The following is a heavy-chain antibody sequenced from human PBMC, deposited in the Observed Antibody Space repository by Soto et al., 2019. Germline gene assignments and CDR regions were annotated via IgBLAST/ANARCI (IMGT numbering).Heavy chain of an antibody. D-gene: IGHD1-20*01. V-gene: IGHV4-59*01. J-gene: IGHJ4*02. Sequence: SETLSLTCTVSGGSISSYYWSWIRQPPGKGLEWIGYIYYSGSTNYNPSLKSRVTISVDTSKNQFSLKLSSVTAADTAVYYCARRDHNWNYFDYWGQGTLVTVSS. CDR3: ARRDHNWNYFDY. CDR1: GGSISSYY. CDR2: IYYSGST.